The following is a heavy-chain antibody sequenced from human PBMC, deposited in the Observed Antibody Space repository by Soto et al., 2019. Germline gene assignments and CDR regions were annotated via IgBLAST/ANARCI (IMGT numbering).Heavy chain of an antibody. J-gene: IGHJ4*02. Sequence: GGSLRLSCAASGFTFSDHYMDWVRQAPGKGLEWVGRTRNKANSYTTEYAASVKGRFTISRDDSKNSLYLQMNSLKTEDMAGYYCARDGGYLTDYWGQGTLVTVTS. CDR3: ARDGGYLTDY. V-gene: IGHV3-72*01. CDR2: TRNKANSYTT. D-gene: IGHD3-16*02. CDR1: GFTFSDHY.